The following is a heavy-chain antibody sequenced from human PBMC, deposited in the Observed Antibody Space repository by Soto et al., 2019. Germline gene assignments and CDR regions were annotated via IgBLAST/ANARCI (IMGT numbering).Heavy chain of an antibody. D-gene: IGHD4-17*01. J-gene: IGHJ5*02. V-gene: IGHV1-18*04. CDR3: ARRDNGDDRFDP. CDR2: VSPYNGNT. Sequence: ASVKVSGKTSGYTFTTYGLSWVRQAPGQGLEWMGWVSPYNGNTNYAEKLQGRVTMSTDTSTSTVYMELRSLRSDDTAVYYCARRDNGDDRFDPWGQGTLVTVSS. CDR1: GYTFTTYG.